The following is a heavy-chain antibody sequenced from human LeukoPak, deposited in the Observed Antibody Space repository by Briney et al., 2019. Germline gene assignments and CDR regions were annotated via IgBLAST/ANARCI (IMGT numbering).Heavy chain of an antibody. CDR2: INPNSGGT. Sequence: ASVKVSCKASGYTFTGYYMHWVRQAPGQGLEWMGWINPNSGGTNYAQKFQGRVTMTRDMSTTKDYMELSSLRSEDTAVYYCARVNSWGDIAWWFDSWGQGTLVTVSS. CDR3: ARVNSWGDIAWWFDS. J-gene: IGHJ5*01. CDR1: GYTFTGYY. V-gene: IGHV1-2*02. D-gene: IGHD3-16*02.